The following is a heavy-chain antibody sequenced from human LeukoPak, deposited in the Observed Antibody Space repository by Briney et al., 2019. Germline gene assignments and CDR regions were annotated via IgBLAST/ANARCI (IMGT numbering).Heavy chain of an antibody. V-gene: IGHV3-21*01. D-gene: IGHD3-9*01. J-gene: IGHJ5*02. CDR2: ISSSSSYI. CDR3: ARDQYFEEGNWFDP. Sequence: PGGSLRLSCAASGFTFSSYSMNWVRQAPGKGLEWVSSISSSSSYIYYADSVKGRFTISRDNAKNSLYLQMNSLRAEDTAVYYCARDQYFEEGNWFDPWGQGTLVTVSS. CDR1: GFTFSSYS.